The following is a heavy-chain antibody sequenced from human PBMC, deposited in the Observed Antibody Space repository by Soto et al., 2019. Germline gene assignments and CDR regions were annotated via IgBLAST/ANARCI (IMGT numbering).Heavy chain of an antibody. Sequence: SETLSLTCTVSGGSISSYYWSWIRQPPGKGLEWIGYIYYSGSTNYNPSLKSRVTISVDTSKNQFSLKLSSVTAADTAVYYCARTPGIGGDYDYWGQGTLVTVSS. CDR1: GGSISSYY. V-gene: IGHV4-59*08. J-gene: IGHJ4*02. CDR3: ARTPGIGGDYDY. CDR2: IYYSGST. D-gene: IGHD4-17*01.